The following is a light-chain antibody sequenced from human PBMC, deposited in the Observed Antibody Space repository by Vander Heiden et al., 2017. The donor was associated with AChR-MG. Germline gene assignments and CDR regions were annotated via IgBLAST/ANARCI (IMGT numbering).Light chain of an antibody. CDR2: DVS. Sequence: HSAPTHPRAVSPCPGQRVTISCTGTSSDVGGYNYVSWYQQHPGKAPKLMIYDVSKRPSGVPDRFSGSKSGNTASLTISGLQAEDEADYYCCSYAGSYTWVFGGGTKLTVL. CDR3: CSYAGSYTWV. CDR1: SSDVGGYNY. V-gene: IGLV2-11*01. J-gene: IGLJ3*02.